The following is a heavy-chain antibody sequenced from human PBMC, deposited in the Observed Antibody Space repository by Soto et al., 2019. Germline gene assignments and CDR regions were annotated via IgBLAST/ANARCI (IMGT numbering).Heavy chain of an antibody. D-gene: IGHD3-22*01. J-gene: IGHJ6*02. CDR1: GGSISSGGYY. Sequence: SETLSLTCPVSGGSISSGGYYWSWIRQHPGKGLEWIGYIYYSGSTYYNPSLKSRVTISVDTSKNQFSLKLSSVTAADTAVYYCARIEGEYYYDISGYSRSGYYYYGMDVWGQGTTVTVSS. CDR3: ARIEGEYYYDISGYSRSGYYYYGMDV. CDR2: IYYSGST. V-gene: IGHV4-31*03.